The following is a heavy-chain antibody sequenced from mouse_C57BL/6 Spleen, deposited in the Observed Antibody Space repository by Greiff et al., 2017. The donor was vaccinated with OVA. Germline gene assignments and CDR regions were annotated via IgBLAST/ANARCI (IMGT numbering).Heavy chain of an antibody. V-gene: IGHV1-15*01. CDR2: IDPETGGT. CDR1: GYTFTDYE. Sequence: QVQLKESGAELVRPGASVTLSCKASGYTFTDYEMHWVKQTPVHGLEWIGAIDPETGGTAYNQKFKGKAILTADKSSSTAYMELRSLTSEDSAVYYCTRDYGSHLYAMDYWGQGTSVTVSS. J-gene: IGHJ4*01. CDR3: TRDYGSHLYAMDY. D-gene: IGHD1-1*01.